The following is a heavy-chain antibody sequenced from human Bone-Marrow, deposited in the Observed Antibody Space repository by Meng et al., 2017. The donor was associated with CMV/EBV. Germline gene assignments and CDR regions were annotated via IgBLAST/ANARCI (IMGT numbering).Heavy chain of an antibody. CDR3: ARSLAAAANYYHGMDV. Sequence: GESLKISCAASEFTFSTYAMHWVRQAPGKGLEWVALISYDGTNRYFADSVRGRFTISRDNSKNTLFLQMISLRPEDTAVYYCARSLAAAANYYHGMDVWCQGTAVTVSS. CDR2: ISYDGTNR. V-gene: IGHV3-30*04. CDR1: EFTFSTYA. J-gene: IGHJ6*02. D-gene: IGHD6-25*01.